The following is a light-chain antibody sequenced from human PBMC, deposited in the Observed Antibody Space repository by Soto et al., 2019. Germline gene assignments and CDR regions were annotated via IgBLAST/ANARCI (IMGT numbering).Light chain of an antibody. Sequence: EIVMTQSPNTVSVSPGERATLSCRASQSVNSNLAWYQQKPGQAPRLLISGASTRAPGIPDRFRGSGSGTNCTLSISGLQSEDFAVYYCQQYIDWPLYTFGQGTKVEIK. V-gene: IGKV3-15*01. CDR1: QSVNSN. CDR3: QQYIDWPLYT. CDR2: GAS. J-gene: IGKJ2*01.